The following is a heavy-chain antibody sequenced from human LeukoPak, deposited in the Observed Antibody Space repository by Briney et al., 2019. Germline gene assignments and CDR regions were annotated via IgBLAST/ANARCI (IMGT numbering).Heavy chain of an antibody. CDR1: GFTFSSYS. V-gene: IGHV3-21*01. J-gene: IGHJ6*02. Sequence: PGGSLRLSCAASGFTFSSYSMNWVRQASGKGLEWVSSISSSSSYIYYADSVKSRFTISRDNAKNSLYLQMNSLRAEDTAVYYCARDRDTAMVFSGSYYYYGMDVWGQGTTVTVSS. CDR3: ARDRDTAMVFSGSYYYYGMDV. CDR2: ISSSSSYI. D-gene: IGHD5-18*01.